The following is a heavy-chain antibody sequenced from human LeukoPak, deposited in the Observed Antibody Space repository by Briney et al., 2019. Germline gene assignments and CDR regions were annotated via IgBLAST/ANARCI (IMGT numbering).Heavy chain of an antibody. Sequence: GGSLRLSCAASGFTFSSYEMNWVRQAPGKGLEWVSYISSSGSTIYYADSVKGRFTISRDNAKNSLYLQMNSLRAEDTAVYYCARDAYQVAGSTLNDYWGQGILVTVSS. CDR1: GFTFSSYE. D-gene: IGHD3-16*01. V-gene: IGHV3-48*03. CDR2: ISSSGSTI. J-gene: IGHJ4*02. CDR3: ARDAYQVAGSTLNDY.